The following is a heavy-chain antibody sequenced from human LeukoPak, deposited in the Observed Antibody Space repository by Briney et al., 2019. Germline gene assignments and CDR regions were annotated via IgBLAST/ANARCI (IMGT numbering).Heavy chain of an antibody. CDR2: MNPNSGNT. V-gene: IGHV1-8*01. D-gene: IGHD3-10*01. J-gene: IGHJ4*02. CDR1: GYTFTSYD. CDR3: ARGLPYYYGSGRSTGDY. Sequence: ASVKVSCKASGYTFTSYDINWVRQATGQGLEWMGWMNPNSGNTGYAQKFQGRVTTTRNTSISTAYMELSSLRSEDTAVYYCARGLPYYYGSGRSTGDYWGQGTLVTVSS.